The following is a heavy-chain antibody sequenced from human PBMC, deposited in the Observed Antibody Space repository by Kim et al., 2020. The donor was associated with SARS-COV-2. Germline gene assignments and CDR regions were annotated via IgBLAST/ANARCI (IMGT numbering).Heavy chain of an antibody. V-gene: IGHV3-74*01. Sequence: GGSLRLSCAASGFTFSEYWMHWVRQAPGKGLVWVSRIIPDGRSTSYADSVKGRFTISRDNAKNTLYLQMNSLRAEDTAVYYCASGLTPGQYWGQGTLV. J-gene: IGHJ4*02. CDR3: ASGLTPGQY. CDR2: IIPDGRST. CDR1: GFTFSEYW. D-gene: IGHD2-15*01.